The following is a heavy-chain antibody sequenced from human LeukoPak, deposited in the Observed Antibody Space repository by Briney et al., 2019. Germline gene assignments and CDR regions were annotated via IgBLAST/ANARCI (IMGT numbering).Heavy chain of an antibody. CDR1: GFTFSGYW. V-gene: IGHV3-74*01. Sequence: GGSLRISCAASGFTFSGYWMHWVRQAQGKGLVWVSRIKSDGSYTAYANSVKGRFTISRDNAKNTLYLQMNSLRAEDTAVYYCARDVRGGYHDYWGQGTLVTVSS. CDR2: IKSDGSYT. D-gene: IGHD5-18*01. J-gene: IGHJ4*01. CDR3: ARDVRGGYHDY.